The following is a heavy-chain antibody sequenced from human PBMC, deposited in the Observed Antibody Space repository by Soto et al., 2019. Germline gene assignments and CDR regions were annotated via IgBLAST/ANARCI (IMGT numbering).Heavy chain of an antibody. CDR3: ARVGGSGSSNWFDP. CDR1: GGSISSYY. D-gene: IGHD3-10*01. Sequence: PSETLSLTCTVSGGSISSYYWSWIRQPPGKGLEWIGYIYYSGSTNYNPSLKSRVTISVDTSKNQFSLKLSSVTAADTAVYYCARVGGSGSSNWFDPWGQGTLVTVSS. V-gene: IGHV4-59*01. CDR2: IYYSGST. J-gene: IGHJ5*02.